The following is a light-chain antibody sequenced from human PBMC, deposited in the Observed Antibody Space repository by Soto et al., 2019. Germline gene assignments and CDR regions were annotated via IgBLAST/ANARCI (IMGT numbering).Light chain of an antibody. Sequence: IVLTQSPDTLSLSPGERATLYCRASQTLSGYYLAWYQQKPGQAPRLLIYGASNRASGIPDRFSGSGSGTDFTLIISRLEPEDVAVYYCQQYYISPLTFGGGTEVEIK. J-gene: IGKJ4*01. CDR2: GAS. V-gene: IGKV3-20*01. CDR1: QTLSGYY. CDR3: QQYYISPLT.